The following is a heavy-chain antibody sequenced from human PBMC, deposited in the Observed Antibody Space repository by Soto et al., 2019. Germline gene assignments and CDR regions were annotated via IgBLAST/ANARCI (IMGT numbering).Heavy chain of an antibody. CDR3: ARGGSSDWQVAFDF. Sequence: QLHQQQWGAGLLKPSETLSLTCAVYGGSFSGYFWNWIRQSPGKGLEWIGKVNHNGRTNYNPSLKSRVTISLDISKNQISLKLTSVTAADTAVYYCARGGSSDWQVAFDFWGQGTMVTVSS. CDR2: VNHNGRT. J-gene: IGHJ3*01. CDR1: GGSFSGYF. V-gene: IGHV4-34*01. D-gene: IGHD6-19*01.